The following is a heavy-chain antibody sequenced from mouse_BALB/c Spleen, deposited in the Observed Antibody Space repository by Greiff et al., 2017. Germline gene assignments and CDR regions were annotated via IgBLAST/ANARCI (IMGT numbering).Heavy chain of an antibody. V-gene: IGHV3-6*02. Sequence: EVKLVESGPGLVKPSQSLSLTCSVTGYSITSGYYWNWIRQFPGNKLEWMGYISYDGSNHYNPSLKNRISITRDTSKNQFFLKLNSVTTEDTATYYCASAYGSSYGWFAYWGQGTLVTVSA. D-gene: IGHD1-1*01. J-gene: IGHJ3*01. CDR3: ASAYGSSYGWFAY. CDR2: ISYDGSN. CDR1: GYSITSGYY.